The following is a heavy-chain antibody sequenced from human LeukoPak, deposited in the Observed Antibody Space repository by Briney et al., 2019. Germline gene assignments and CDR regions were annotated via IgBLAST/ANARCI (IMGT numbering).Heavy chain of an antibody. V-gene: IGHV3-23*01. CDR3: AKDLSVFWSGQGC. CDR2: ISGSGGST. J-gene: IGHJ4*02. Sequence: GGSLRLSCAASGFTFSSYAMSWVRRAPGKGLEWVSAISGSGGSTYYADSVKGRFTISRDNSKNTLYLQMNSLRAEDTAVYYCAKDLSVFWSGQGCWGQGTLVTVSS. CDR1: GFTFSSYA. D-gene: IGHD3-3*01.